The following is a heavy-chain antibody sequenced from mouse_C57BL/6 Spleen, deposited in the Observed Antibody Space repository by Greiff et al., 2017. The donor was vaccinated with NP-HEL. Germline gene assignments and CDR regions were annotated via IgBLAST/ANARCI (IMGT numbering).Heavy chain of an antibody. J-gene: IGHJ2*01. CDR2: IYPRDGSP. D-gene: IGHD2-4*01. CDR1: GYTFTSYD. Sequence: VQLQQSGPELVKPGASVKLSCKASGYTFTSYDINWVKQRPGQGLEWIGWIYPRDGSPKYNEKFKGKATLTVDTSSSTAYMELHSLTSEDSAVYFCARSGYDYDGYYFDYWGQGTTLTVSS. V-gene: IGHV1-85*01. CDR3: ARSGYDYDGYYFDY.